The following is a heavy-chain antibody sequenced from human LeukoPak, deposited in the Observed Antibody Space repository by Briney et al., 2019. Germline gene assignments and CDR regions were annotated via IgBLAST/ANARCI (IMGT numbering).Heavy chain of an antibody. J-gene: IGHJ6*03. V-gene: IGHV1-2*02. CDR1: GYTFTGYY. CDR3: ARGLRFWGYYYYMDV. Sequence: GASVKVSCKASGYTFTGYYMHWVRQAPGQRLEWMGWINPNGADTNYAQKFQGRVTMTRDTSISTAYMELSRLRSEDTAVYYCARGLRFWGYYYYMDVWGKGTTVTVSS. CDR2: INPNGADT. D-gene: IGHD3-3*01.